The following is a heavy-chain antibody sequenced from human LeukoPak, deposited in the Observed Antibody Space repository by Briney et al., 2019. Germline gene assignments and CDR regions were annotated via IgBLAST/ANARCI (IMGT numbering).Heavy chain of an antibody. CDR2: IRYDGSNR. Sequence: GESLRLSCAASGFTFSTYAMHWVRQAPGKGLEWVAFIRYDGSNRYYADSVKGRFTISRDSSKNTLYLQMNSLRAEDTAVYFCAKEAVAGRNYYYYMDVWSKGTTVTISS. D-gene: IGHD6-19*01. V-gene: IGHV3-30*02. CDR3: AKEAVAGRNYYYYMDV. J-gene: IGHJ6*03. CDR1: GFTFSTYA.